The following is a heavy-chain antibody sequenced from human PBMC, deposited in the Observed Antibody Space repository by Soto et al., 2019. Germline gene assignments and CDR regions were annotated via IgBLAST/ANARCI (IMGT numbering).Heavy chain of an antibody. Sequence: PGGSLRLSCAASGFTFSSYGMHWVRQAPGKGLEWVAVISYDGSNKYYADSVKGRFTISRDNSKNTLYLQMNSLRAEDTAVYYCAKDLYYYDSSGSLPDYWGQGTLVTVSS. CDR3: AKDLYYYDSSGSLPDY. J-gene: IGHJ4*02. V-gene: IGHV3-30*18. CDR1: GFTFSSYG. CDR2: ISYDGSNK. D-gene: IGHD3-22*01.